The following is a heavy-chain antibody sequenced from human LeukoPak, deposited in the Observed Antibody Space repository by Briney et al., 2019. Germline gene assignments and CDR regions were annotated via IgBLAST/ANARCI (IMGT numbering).Heavy chain of an antibody. D-gene: IGHD3-10*01. CDR3: ARRSGYYGSGSYQYYFDY. CDR2: INPNSGGT. J-gene: IGHJ4*02. Sequence: GASVKVSCKASGYTFTSYDINWVRQATGQGLEWMGWINPNSGGTNYAQKFQGWVTMTRDTSISTAYMELSRLRSDDTAVYYCARRSGYYGSGSYQYYFDYWGQGTLVTVSS. CDR1: GYTFTSYD. V-gene: IGHV1-2*04.